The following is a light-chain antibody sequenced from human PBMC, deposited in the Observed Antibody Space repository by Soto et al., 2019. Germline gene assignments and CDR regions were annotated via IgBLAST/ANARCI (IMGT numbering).Light chain of an antibody. J-gene: IGKJ2*01. V-gene: IGKV3-11*01. CDR2: DAS. Sequence: EIVLTHSPATLSLSPGERATLSCRASQSVSSYVAWYQQKPGQAPRLLIYDASNRATGIPARFSGSGSGTDFNLTISSLETEDFAVYYCQQRSNWRTFGQGTKLEIK. CDR3: QQRSNWRT. CDR1: QSVSSY.